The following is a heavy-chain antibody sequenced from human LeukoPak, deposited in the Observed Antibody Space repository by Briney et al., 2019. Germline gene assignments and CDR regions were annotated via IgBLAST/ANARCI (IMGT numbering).Heavy chain of an antibody. CDR2: IIPILGIA. Sequence: GASVTVSCKASGGTFSSYAISWVRQAPGQGLEWMGRIIPILGIANYAQKFQGRVMITADESTSTAYMELSSLRSEDTAVYYCASLGIAAADLFDYWGQGTLVTVSS. D-gene: IGHD6-13*01. CDR3: ASLGIAAADLFDY. CDR1: GGTFSSYA. V-gene: IGHV1-69*04. J-gene: IGHJ4*02.